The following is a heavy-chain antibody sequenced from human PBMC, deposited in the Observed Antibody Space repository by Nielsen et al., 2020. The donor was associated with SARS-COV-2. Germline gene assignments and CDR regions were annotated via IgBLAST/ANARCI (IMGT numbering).Heavy chain of an antibody. J-gene: IGHJ4*02. D-gene: IGHD3-3*01. CDR3: ARATGITIFGVVIIGGFDY. CDR1: GFTFSSYT. CDR2: ISGSGGTI. Sequence: GESLKISCAASGFTFSSYTMSWVRQAPGKGLEWVSGISGSGGTIHYADSVKGRFTISRDNSKNTVDLQMNTLRAEDTAVYYCARATGITIFGVVIIGGFDYWGQGTLVTVSS. V-gene: IGHV3-23*01.